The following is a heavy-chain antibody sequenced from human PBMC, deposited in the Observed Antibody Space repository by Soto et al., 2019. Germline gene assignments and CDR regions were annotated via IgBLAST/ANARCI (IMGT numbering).Heavy chain of an antibody. CDR1: GGTFSSYA. Sequence: QVQLVQSGAEVKKPGSSVKVSCKASGGTFSSYAISWVRQAPGQGLEWMGGIIPIFGTANYAQKFQGRVTITADESTSTAHMELSSLRSEDTAVYYCARVSVVVPAATHYYYGMDVWGQGTTVTVSS. J-gene: IGHJ6*02. CDR2: IIPIFGTA. CDR3: ARVSVVVPAATHYYYGMDV. D-gene: IGHD2-2*01. V-gene: IGHV1-69*01.